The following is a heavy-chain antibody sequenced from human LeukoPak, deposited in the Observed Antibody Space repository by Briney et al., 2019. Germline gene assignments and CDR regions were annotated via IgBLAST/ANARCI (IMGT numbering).Heavy chain of an antibody. Sequence: GASVKVSCKASGYTFTGYYMHWVRQAPGQGLEWMGWINPNSGGTNYAQKFQGRVTMTRDTSISTAYMELSRLRSDDTAVYYCARGSGSYYNWFDPWGQGTLVTVSS. J-gene: IGHJ5*02. CDR1: GYTFTGYY. CDR2: INPNSGGT. V-gene: IGHV1-2*02. CDR3: ARGSGSYYNWFDP. D-gene: IGHD1-26*01.